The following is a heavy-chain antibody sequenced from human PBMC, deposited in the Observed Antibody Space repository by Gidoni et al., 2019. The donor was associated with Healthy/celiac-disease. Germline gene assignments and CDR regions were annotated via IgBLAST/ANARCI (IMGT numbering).Heavy chain of an antibody. CDR3: VKENNYDILTGYPT. Sequence: EVQLVESGGGLVQPGGSLRLSCSASGFTFRSYAMHWVRQAPGKGLEYVSAISSNGGSTYYADSVKGRFTISRDNSKNTLYLQTSSLRAEDTAVYYCVKENNYDILTGYPTWGQGTLVTVSS. D-gene: IGHD3-9*01. J-gene: IGHJ4*02. CDR2: ISSNGGST. CDR1: GFTFRSYA. V-gene: IGHV3-64D*06.